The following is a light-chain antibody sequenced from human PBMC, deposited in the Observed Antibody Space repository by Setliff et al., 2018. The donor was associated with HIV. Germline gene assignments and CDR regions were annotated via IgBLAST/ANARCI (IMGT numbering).Light chain of an antibody. Sequence: SVLTQPASVSGSPGQSITISCTGTSSDVGGYNYVSWYQQHPGKAPKLMIYDVSNRPSGVSNRFSGSKSGNTASLTISGLQAGDEADYYCISFATGTTAFEIFGGGTKGTVL. J-gene: IGLJ2*01. CDR1: SSDVGGYNY. CDR3: ISFATGTTAFEI. V-gene: IGLV2-14*03. CDR2: DVS.